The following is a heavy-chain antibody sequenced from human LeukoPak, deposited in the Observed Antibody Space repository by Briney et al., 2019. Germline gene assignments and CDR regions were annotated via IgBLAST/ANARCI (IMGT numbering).Heavy chain of an antibody. CDR2: IYSGGVT. CDR3: ARTLPSYYYGSGSYYFDY. V-gene: IGHV3-53*01. J-gene: IGHJ4*02. D-gene: IGHD3-10*01. CDR1: GFTISSNS. Sequence: GGSLRLSCAASGFTISSNSMSWVRQAPGKGLEWVSIIYSGGVTNYADSVRGRFTISRDNSKNSLYLQMDSLRAEDTAVYYCARTLPSYYYGSGSYYFDYWGQGTLVTVSS.